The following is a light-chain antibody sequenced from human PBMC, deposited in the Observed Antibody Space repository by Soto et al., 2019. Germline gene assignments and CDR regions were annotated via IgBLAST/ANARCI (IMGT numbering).Light chain of an antibody. Sequence: IVMTQSPVTLSVSPGERATLSCSSSESVSSYLAWYQQKPGQAPRLLIYGASTRASGIPARFSGSGSGTEFTLTISSLQSEDFAVYYCLQYNDWPRTFGQGTKVDI. CDR2: GAS. CDR3: LQYNDWPRT. V-gene: IGKV3-15*01. J-gene: IGKJ1*01. CDR1: ESVSSY.